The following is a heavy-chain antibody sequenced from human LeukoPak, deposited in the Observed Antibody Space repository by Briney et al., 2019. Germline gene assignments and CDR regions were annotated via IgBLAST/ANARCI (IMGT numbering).Heavy chain of an antibody. CDR1: GFTFSSYT. Sequence: GGSLRLSCAASGFTFSSYTMNWVRQAPGKGLEWVSSISSSSSAIYYAASVKGRFTISRDNAKHSLYLQMNSLRDEDTAVYYCARGGIAVAGPQDYWGEGTLVTVSS. CDR3: ARGGIAVAGPQDY. V-gene: IGHV3-48*02. J-gene: IGHJ4*02. CDR2: ISSSSSAI. D-gene: IGHD6-19*01.